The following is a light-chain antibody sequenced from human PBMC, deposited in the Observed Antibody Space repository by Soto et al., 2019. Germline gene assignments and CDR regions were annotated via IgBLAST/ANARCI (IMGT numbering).Light chain of an antibody. CDR1: SSDVGGYNY. J-gene: IGLJ2*01. Sequence: QSALTQPPSASGSPGQSVTISCTGTSSDVGGYNYVSWYQQHPGKAPKLMIYEVSKRPSGVPDRFSGSKSGNTASLTVSGLQAEDEADYDCSSYAGSNNWDVVFGGGTKLTVL. CDR3: SSYAGSNNWDVV. V-gene: IGLV2-8*01. CDR2: EVS.